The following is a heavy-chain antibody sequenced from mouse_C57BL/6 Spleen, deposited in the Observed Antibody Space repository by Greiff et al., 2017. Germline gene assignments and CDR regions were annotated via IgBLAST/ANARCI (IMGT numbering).Heavy chain of an antibody. V-gene: IGHV1-61*01. D-gene: IGHD1-2*01. CDR1: GYTFTSYW. Sequence: QVQLQQPGAELVRPGSSVKLSCKASGYTFTSYWMDWVKQRPGQGLEWIGNIYPSDSETHYNQKFKDKATLTVDKSSSTAYMQLSSLTSEDSAVYYCAREGGFTARYFDVGGTGTTVTVSS. CDR2: IYPSDSET. J-gene: IGHJ1*03. CDR3: AREGGFTARYFDV.